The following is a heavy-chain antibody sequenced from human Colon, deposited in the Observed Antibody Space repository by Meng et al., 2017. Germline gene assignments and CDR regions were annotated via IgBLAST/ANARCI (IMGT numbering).Heavy chain of an antibody. CDR3: ARVPGIAVAGSGFGYFDL. Sequence: QVQLQESGPGLVSPSETPPLPCTVSGGSVSIGNYYWSWFRQPPGKGLEWIASGSANFHPSLKSRVIMSVDTSKNQFSLRLTSVTAADTAVYYCARVPGIAVAGSGFGYFDLWGRGTLVTVSS. CDR1: GGSVSIGNYY. D-gene: IGHD6-19*01. CDR2: GSA. J-gene: IGHJ2*01. V-gene: IGHV4-61*01.